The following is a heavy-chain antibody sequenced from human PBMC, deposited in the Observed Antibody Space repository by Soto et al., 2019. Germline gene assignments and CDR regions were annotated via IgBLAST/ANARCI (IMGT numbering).Heavy chain of an antibody. D-gene: IGHD3-16*02. Sequence: ASVKVSCKASGYTFTSYGISWVRQAPGQGLEWMGWISAYNGNTNYAQKLQGRVTMTTDTSTSTAYMELRSLRSDDTAVYYCARDLSVGIRYYDYIWGSYRLGNNWFDPWGQGTLVTVSS. J-gene: IGHJ5*02. CDR3: ARDLSVGIRYYDYIWGSYRLGNNWFDP. CDR1: GYTFTSYG. V-gene: IGHV1-18*01. CDR2: ISAYNGNT.